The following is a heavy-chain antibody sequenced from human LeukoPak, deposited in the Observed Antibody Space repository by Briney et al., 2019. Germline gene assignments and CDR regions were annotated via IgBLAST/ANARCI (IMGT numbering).Heavy chain of an antibody. V-gene: IGHV3-7*03. CDR2: INHNGNVN. D-gene: IGHD3-16*01. Sequence: GGSLRLSCAASGFTFSSYWMNWARQAPGKGLEWVASINHNGNVNYYVDSVKGRFTISRDNAKNSLYLQMSNLRAEDTAVYFCARGGGLDVWGQGATVTISS. J-gene: IGHJ6*02. CDR3: ARGGGLDV. CDR1: GFTFSSYW.